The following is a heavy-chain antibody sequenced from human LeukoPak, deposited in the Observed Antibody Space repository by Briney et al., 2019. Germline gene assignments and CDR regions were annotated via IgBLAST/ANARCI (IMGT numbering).Heavy chain of an antibody. J-gene: IGHJ4*02. CDR1: GGSFSRYS. CDR2: IVPVLRSA. V-gene: IGHV1-69*13. Sequence: ASVKVSCKASGGSFSRYSISWVRQAPGQGLEWMGGIVPVLRSANYAQKFQGRVTITADESTTTAYMELSSLTSDDTAVYYCAGPLSSFRSSWYDYFDFWGQGTLVTVS. CDR3: AGPLSSFRSSWYDYFDF. D-gene: IGHD6-13*01.